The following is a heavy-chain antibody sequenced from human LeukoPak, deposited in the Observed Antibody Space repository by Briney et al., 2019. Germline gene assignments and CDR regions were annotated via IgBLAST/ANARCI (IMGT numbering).Heavy chain of an antibody. D-gene: IGHD5-18*01. Sequence: GESLKISCKGSGYSFTTSWIGWVRQMPGKGLEWMGIIYPGDSDTTYSPSFQGQVTISADKSISTAYLQWSSLKASDTAMYYCATKAYSYSHSFDHWGQGTLVTVSS. CDR2: IYPGDSDT. CDR3: ATKAYSYSHSFDH. V-gene: IGHV5-51*01. CDR1: GYSFTTSW. J-gene: IGHJ4*02.